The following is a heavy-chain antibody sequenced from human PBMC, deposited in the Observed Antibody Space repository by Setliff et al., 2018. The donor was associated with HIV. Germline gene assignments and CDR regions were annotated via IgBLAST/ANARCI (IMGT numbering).Heavy chain of an antibody. J-gene: IGHJ5*02. D-gene: IGHD3-10*01. CDR1: GGSISSHY. CDR2: MFYGGNT. CDR3: ARAYGSERLNWFDP. Sequence: PSETLSLTCTVSGGSISSHYWSWIRQPPGKGLEWIGYMFYGGNTDYTPSLKGRITISVDTSKNQISLRLRSVTAADTAVYYCARAYGSERLNWFDPWGQGTLVTVSS. V-gene: IGHV4-59*11.